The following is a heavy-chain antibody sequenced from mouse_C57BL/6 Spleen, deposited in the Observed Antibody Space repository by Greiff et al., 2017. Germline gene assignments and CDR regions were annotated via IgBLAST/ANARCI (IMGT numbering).Heavy chain of an antibody. CDR1: GYTFTSYW. CDR3: ARGDYSSYDPLYAMDY. D-gene: IGHD1-1*01. CDR2: INPSNGGT. V-gene: IGHV1-53*01. Sequence: QVQLQQPGTELVKPGASVKLTCKASGYTFTSYWMHWVKQRPGQGLEWIGNINPSNGGTNYNEKFKSKATLTVDKSSSTAYMQLSSLTSEDSAVYYCARGDYSSYDPLYAMDYWGQGTSVTVSS. J-gene: IGHJ4*01.